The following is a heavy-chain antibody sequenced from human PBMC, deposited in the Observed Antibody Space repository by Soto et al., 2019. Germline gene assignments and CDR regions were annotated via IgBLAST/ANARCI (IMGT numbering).Heavy chain of an antibody. CDR1: GGSISDYQ. D-gene: IGHD3-16*02. V-gene: IGHV4-59*01. CDR2: IYYSGRT. CDR3: ARMRGLGELSPYFDY. Sequence: QVQLQESGPGLVKPSETLSLTCTVSGGSISDYQWNWIRQSPGKGLEWIGYIYYSGRTNYNPTLKRPLTILRDTSTTQFSLSLRSVTGANTSVYYCARMRGLGELSPYFDYWGQGTLVTVSS. J-gene: IGHJ4*02.